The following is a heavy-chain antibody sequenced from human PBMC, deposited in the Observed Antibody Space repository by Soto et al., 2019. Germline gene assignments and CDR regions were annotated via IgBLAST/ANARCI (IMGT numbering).Heavy chain of an antibody. CDR3: AREKGLNWTYDF. V-gene: IGHV1-8*01. Sequence: QVQLVQSGAEVKKPGASVKVSCKASGYTFTSYDINWVRQATGQGLEWMGWMNPNSGNTGYAQNFQGRVTMTRNTSISTAYMELSILRAEDTAVYYWAREKGLNWTYDFWGQGTLGTVSS. J-gene: IGHJ4*02. D-gene: IGHD1-7*01. CDR2: MNPNSGNT. CDR1: GYTFTSYD.